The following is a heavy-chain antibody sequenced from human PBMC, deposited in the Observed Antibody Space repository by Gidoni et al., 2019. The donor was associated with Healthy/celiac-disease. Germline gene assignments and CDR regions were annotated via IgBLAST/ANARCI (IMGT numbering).Heavy chain of an antibody. D-gene: IGHD6-6*01. CDR2: ISYDGSNK. CDR3: ARDRSAVAFDI. CDR1: GFTFSSYA. J-gene: IGHJ3*02. V-gene: IGHV3-30*04. Sequence: QVQLVESGGGVVQPGRSLRLSCAAPGFTFSSYAMHWVRQAPGKGLEWVAVISYDGSNKYYADSVKGRFTISRDNSKNMLYLQMNSLRAEDTAVYYCARDRSAVAFDIWGQGTMVTVSS.